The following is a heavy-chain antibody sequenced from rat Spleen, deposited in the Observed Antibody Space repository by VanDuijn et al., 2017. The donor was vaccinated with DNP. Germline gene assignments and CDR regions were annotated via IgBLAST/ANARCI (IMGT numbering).Heavy chain of an antibody. CDR1: GFSLTSYN. J-gene: IGHJ2*01. D-gene: IGHD1-2*01. CDR2: IKTDGGGT. V-gene: IGHV5-25*01. Sequence: VQLKESGPGLVQPSQTLSLTCTVSGFSLTSYNVHWVRQPPGEGLEWVASIKTDGGGTYYLDSVKGRFTTSRDDAKSGLYLQMNSLRSEDMATYYCARYSLIKRMWDYWGQGVTVTVSS. CDR3: ARYSLIKRMWDY.